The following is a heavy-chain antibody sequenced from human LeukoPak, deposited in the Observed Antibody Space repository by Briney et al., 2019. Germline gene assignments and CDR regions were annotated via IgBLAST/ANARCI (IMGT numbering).Heavy chain of an antibody. Sequence: ASVKVSCKASGYTLNAFYMHWVRQAPGQGLEWIRWINPNSGRANYAQKFQGRVTMTRDTSSNTAYMELSSLTTDDTAVYYCAREKGASRTYHGLAHNAKFDSWGQGTLVTVSS. CDR2: INPNSGRA. D-gene: IGHD1-20*01. CDR3: AREKGASRTYHGLAHNAKFDS. V-gene: IGHV1-2*02. CDR1: GYTLNAFY. J-gene: IGHJ4*02.